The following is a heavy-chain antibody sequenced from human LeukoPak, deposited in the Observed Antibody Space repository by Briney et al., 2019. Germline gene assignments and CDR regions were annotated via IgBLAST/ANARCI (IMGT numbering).Heavy chain of an antibody. Sequence: PSETLSLTCAVYGGSFSGYYWSWIRQPPGKGLEWIGEINHSGSTNYNPSLKSRVTISVDTSKNQFSLKLSSVTAADTAVYYYARGDFWSGHQFDYWGQGTLVTVSS. CDR1: GGSFSGYY. V-gene: IGHV4-34*01. D-gene: IGHD3-3*01. CDR3: ARGDFWSGHQFDY. J-gene: IGHJ4*02. CDR2: INHSGST.